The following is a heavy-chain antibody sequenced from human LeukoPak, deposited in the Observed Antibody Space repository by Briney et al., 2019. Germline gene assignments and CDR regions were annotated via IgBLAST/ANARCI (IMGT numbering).Heavy chain of an antibody. Sequence: SETLSLTCTVSGGSISSSSYYWGWIRQPPGKGLEWIGSIYYSGSTYYNPSLKSRVTISVDTSKNQFSLKLSSVTAADTAVYYCARGGLLLRTLDYWGQGTLVTVSS. D-gene: IGHD3-10*01. CDR3: ARGGLLLRTLDY. CDR1: GGSISSSSYY. CDR2: IYYSGST. V-gene: IGHV4-39*07. J-gene: IGHJ4*02.